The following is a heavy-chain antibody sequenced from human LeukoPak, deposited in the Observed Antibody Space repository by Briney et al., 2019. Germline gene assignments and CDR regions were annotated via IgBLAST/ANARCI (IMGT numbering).Heavy chain of an antibody. D-gene: IGHD3-9*01. J-gene: IGHJ4*02. CDR2: ISYDGSNK. V-gene: IGHV3-30*04. Sequence: GGSLRLSCAASGFTFSSYAMHWVRQAPGKGLEWVAVISYDGSNKYYADSAKGRFTISRDNSKNTLYLQMNSLRAEDAAVYYCARGGYHGLRDFLPHEIFDYWGQGTLVTVSS. CDR3: ARGGYHGLRDFLPHEIFDY. CDR1: GFTFSSYA.